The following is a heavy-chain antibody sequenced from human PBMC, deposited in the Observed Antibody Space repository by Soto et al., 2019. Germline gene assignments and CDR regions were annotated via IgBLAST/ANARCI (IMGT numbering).Heavy chain of an antibody. D-gene: IGHD3-10*01. J-gene: IGHJ6*02. CDR2: ISYDGSNK. CDR3: AKDYYYGSGSYYRGLYGMDV. Sequence: GGSLRLSCAASGFTFSSYGMHWVRQAPGKGLEWVAVISYDGSNKYYADSVKGRFTISRDNSKNTLHLQMNSLRAEETAVYYCAKDYYYGSGSYYRGLYGMDVWGQGTTVTVSS. CDR1: GFTFSSYG. V-gene: IGHV3-30*18.